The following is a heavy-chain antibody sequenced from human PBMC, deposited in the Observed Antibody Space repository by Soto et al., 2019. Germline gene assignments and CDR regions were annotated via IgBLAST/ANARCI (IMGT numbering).Heavy chain of an antibody. V-gene: IGHV4-34*01. CDR1: GGSFSGYY. D-gene: IGHD3-16*01. CDR3: ARHGGYYFDY. Sequence: SETLSLTCAVYGGSFSGYYWSWIRQPPGKGLEWIGEIGHSGGTVYNPSLESRVTISEDSSNNQFSLKLNSVTAADTAVYYCARHGGYYFDYWGQGAPVTVSS. CDR2: IGHSGGT. J-gene: IGHJ4*02.